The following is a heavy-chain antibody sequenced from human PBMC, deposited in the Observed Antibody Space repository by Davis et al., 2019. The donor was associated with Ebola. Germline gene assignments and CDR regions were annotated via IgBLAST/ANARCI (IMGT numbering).Heavy chain of an antibody. Sequence: GESLKISCAASGFTFTSSAMNWVHQAPGKGLEWVSGISSGGGGKYYADSVKGRFTISRDNSKNTLYLQMNSLRAEDTAVYYCAKGGIVATIQAFDIWGQGTMVTVSS. CDR3: AKGGIVATIQAFDI. CDR2: ISSGGGGK. V-gene: IGHV3-23*01. D-gene: IGHD5-12*01. CDR1: GFTFTSSA. J-gene: IGHJ3*02.